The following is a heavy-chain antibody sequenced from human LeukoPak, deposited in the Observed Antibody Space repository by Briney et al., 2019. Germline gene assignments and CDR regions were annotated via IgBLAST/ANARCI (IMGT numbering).Heavy chain of an antibody. CDR3: GREYCSDGVCYSPDY. J-gene: IGHJ4*02. CDR2: VSTHNGNT. CDR1: GYTFTTYG. Sequence: ASVKVSCKASGYTFTTYGISWVRQAPGQGLEWMGWVSTHNGNTKYAQKLQGRVTMTTDTSTSTAYMELRSLRSDDTAAYYCGREYCSDGVCYSPDYWGQGTLVTISS. V-gene: IGHV1-18*01. D-gene: IGHD2-8*01.